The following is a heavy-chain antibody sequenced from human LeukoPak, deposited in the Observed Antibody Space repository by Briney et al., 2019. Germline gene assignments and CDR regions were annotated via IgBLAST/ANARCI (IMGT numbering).Heavy chain of an antibody. J-gene: IGHJ6*02. D-gene: IGHD3-22*01. CDR3: AREKEYYDSSGYPPRDYYYYGMDV. CDR2: ISYDGSNK. V-gene: IGHV3-30-3*01. CDR1: GFTFSSYA. Sequence: GGSLRLSCAASGFTFSSYAMHWVRQAPAKVLEWVAVISYDGSNKYYADSVKGRFTISRDNSKNTLYLQMNSLRAEDTAVYYCAREKEYYDSSGYPPRDYYYYGMDVWGQGTTVTVSS.